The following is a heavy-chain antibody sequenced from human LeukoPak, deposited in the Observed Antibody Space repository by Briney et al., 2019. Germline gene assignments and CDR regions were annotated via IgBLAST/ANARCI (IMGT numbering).Heavy chain of an antibody. CDR2: IGGSGGST. CDR3: AKEAITYYYDSSGLY. D-gene: IGHD3-22*01. Sequence: GGSLRLSCAASGFTFSNYVMSWVRQAPGKGLEWVSAIGGSGGSTYYADSVKGRFTIPRDNSKNTLYLQMNSLRAEDTAVYYCAKEAITYYYDSSGLYWGQGTLVTVSS. J-gene: IGHJ4*02. V-gene: IGHV3-23*01. CDR1: GFTFSNYV.